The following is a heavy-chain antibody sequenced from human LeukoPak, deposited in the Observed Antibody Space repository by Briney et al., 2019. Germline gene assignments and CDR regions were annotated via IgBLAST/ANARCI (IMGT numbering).Heavy chain of an antibody. V-gene: IGHV4-4*02. CDR3: ASLVVAATLYYFDY. CDR2: IYHSGST. Sequence: PSETLSLTCAVSGGSISSSNWWSWVRQPPGKGLEWIGEIYHSGSTNYNPSLKSRVTISVDKSKNQFSLKLSSVTAADTAVYYCASLVVAATLYYFDYWGQGTLVTVSS. CDR1: GGSISSSNW. J-gene: IGHJ4*02. D-gene: IGHD2-15*01.